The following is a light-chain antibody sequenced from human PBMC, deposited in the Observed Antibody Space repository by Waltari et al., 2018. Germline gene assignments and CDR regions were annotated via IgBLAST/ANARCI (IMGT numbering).Light chain of an antibody. Sequence: QSALTQPASVSRSPGPSITISSPGTSSDVGGDNLVSWYQQHPGKAPKLMIYEDNKRPSGVSNRFSGSKSGNTASLTISGLQAEDEADYYCCSYAGSAIWVFGGGTKLTVI. V-gene: IGLV2-23*01. CDR2: EDN. CDR3: CSYAGSAIWV. CDR1: SSDVGGDNL. J-gene: IGLJ3*02.